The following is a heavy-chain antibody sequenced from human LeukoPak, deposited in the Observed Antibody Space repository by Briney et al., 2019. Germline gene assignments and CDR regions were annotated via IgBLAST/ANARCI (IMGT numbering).Heavy chain of an antibody. V-gene: IGHV3-23*01. CDR3: AKGSEQWLVPFDFDY. J-gene: IGHJ4*02. CDR2: ISGSGGST. Sequence: GGSLRLSCAASGLTFSSYAMSWVRQAPGKGREWVSAISGSGGSTYYADSVKGRFTISRDNSKNTLYLQMNSLRAEDTAVYYCAKGSEQWLVPFDFDYWGQGTLVTVSS. CDR1: GLTFSSYA. D-gene: IGHD6-19*01.